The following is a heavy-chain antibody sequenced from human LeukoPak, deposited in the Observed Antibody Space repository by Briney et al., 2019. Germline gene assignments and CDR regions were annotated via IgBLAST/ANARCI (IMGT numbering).Heavy chain of an antibody. J-gene: IGHJ4*02. CDR1: GFTFSSYS. V-gene: IGHV3-21*01. CDR2: IRSSSSYI. CDR3: ARPGIAVAGEFFDY. D-gene: IGHD6-19*01. Sequence: PGGSLRLSCAASGFTFSSYSMNWVRQAPGKGLEWVSFIRSSSSYIYYADPVKGRFTISRDNAKNSLYLQMNSLRAEDTAVYYCARPGIAVAGEFFDYWGQGTLVTVSS.